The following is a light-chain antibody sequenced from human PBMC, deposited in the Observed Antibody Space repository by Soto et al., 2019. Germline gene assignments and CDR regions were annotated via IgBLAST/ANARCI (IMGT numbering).Light chain of an antibody. CDR1: QSISSW. V-gene: IGKV1-5*03. J-gene: IGKJ3*01. CDR3: QQYNSFT. Sequence: DIQMTQSPSTLSASVGDRVIITCRASQSISSWLAWYQQKPGKAPKLLIYKASSLESGVPSRFSGSGSGTEFTLTISSLQPDDFATYYCQQYNSFTFGPGTKVDIK. CDR2: KAS.